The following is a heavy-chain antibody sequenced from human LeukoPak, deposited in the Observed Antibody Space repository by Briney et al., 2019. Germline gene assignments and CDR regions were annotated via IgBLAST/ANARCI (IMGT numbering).Heavy chain of an antibody. CDR3: AKSQREACCYGMDV. V-gene: IGHV3-23*01. CDR2: ISGSGSNT. D-gene: IGHD1-26*01. J-gene: IGHJ6*02. Sequence: PGGSLRLSCTASGFTFSNYAMNWVRRAPGKGLEWVSAISGSGSNTYYADSVKDRFTISRDNSKNSLYLQMNSLRAKDTAVYYCAKSQREACCYGMDVWGQGTTVTVS. CDR1: GFTFSNYA.